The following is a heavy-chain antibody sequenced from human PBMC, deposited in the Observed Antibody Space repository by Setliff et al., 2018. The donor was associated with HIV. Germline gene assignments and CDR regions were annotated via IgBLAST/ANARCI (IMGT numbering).Heavy chain of an antibody. CDR1: GFTFSRYS. CDR3: ARDQSPTYYYDNSGYYPYFVY. CDR2: ISSDSSPI. D-gene: IGHD3-22*01. Sequence: GGSLRLSCAASGFTFSRYSMNWVRQAPGKGLEWLSYISSDSSPIYYADSVKGRFTISRDNAKNSLYLQMNSLRAEDTAVYYCARDQSPTYYYDNSGYYPYFVYWGQGTLVTVSS. J-gene: IGHJ4*02. V-gene: IGHV3-48*01.